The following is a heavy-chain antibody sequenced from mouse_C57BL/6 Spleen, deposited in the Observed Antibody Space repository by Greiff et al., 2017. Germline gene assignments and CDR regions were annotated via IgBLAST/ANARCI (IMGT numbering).Heavy chain of an antibody. D-gene: IGHD2-4*01. Sequence: VQLQQSGAELARPGASVKLSCKASGYTFTSYGISWVKQRTGQGLEWIGEIYPRSGNTYYNEKFKGKATLTADKSSSTAYMELRSLTSEDAAVYFCARSDYDDGDYAMDYWGQGTSVTVSS. V-gene: IGHV1-81*01. J-gene: IGHJ4*01. CDR1: GYTFTSYG. CDR3: ARSDYDDGDYAMDY. CDR2: IYPRSGNT.